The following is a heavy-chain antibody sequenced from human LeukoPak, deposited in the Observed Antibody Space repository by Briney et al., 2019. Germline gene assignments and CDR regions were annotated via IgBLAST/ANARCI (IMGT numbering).Heavy chain of an antibody. J-gene: IGHJ4*02. CDR2: IYYSGST. V-gene: IGHV4-59*08. CDR1: DDSISDYY. Sequence: SETLSLTCTVSDDSISDYYRGWIRQPPGKGLEWIGYIYYSGSTNYNPSLKSRVTISVDTSKNQFSLKLSSVTAADTAVYYCASQSPRGSSRPFDYWGQGTLVTVSS. CDR3: ASQSPRGSSRPFDY. D-gene: IGHD5-12*01.